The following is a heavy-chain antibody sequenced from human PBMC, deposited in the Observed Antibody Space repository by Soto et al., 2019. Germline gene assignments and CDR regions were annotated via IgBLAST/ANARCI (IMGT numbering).Heavy chain of an antibody. Sequence: ETLSLTGVVYGEPCGGFYWSWVRQSPGKGLEWIGEISQTETTAYSPSLKSRVSISADTSKKQFSLTLTSVTAADTAVYYCVHSPNVAVDHWGHGTLVTVSS. J-gene: IGHJ4*01. V-gene: IGHV4-34*01. D-gene: IGHD2-15*01. CDR3: VHSPNVAVDH. CDR2: ISQTETT. CDR1: GEPCGGFY.